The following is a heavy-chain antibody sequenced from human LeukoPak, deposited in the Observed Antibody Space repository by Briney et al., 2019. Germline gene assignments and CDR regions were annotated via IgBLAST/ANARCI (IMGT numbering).Heavy chain of an antibody. D-gene: IGHD7-27*01. CDR3: ARFNWGSMLDI. CDR2: ISSSGSTI. Sequence: GGSLRLSCAASGFTFSSYEMNWVRQAPGKGLEWVSYISSSGSTINYADSVKGRFTISRDNAKNSLYLQMNSLRAEDTAVYYCARFNWGSMLDIWGQGTMVTVSS. CDR1: GFTFSSYE. V-gene: IGHV3-48*03. J-gene: IGHJ3*02.